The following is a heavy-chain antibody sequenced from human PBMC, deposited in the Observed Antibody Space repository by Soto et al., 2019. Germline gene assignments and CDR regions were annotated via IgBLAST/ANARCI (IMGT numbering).Heavy chain of an antibody. CDR2: IIPHFGTP. D-gene: IGHD2-15*01. J-gene: IGHJ6*02. CDR1: GGTFSSYA. CDR3: ARSRGKVVVAATHYGIDV. Sequence: QVQLVQSGAEVKKPGSSVKVSCKASGGTFSSYAISWVRQAPGQGLEWMGGIIPHFGTPNYAQKFQGRVTITAYDSMRTAYMELSSLRSEDTAVYYCARSRGKVVVAATHYGIDVWGHGTTVTVSS. V-gene: IGHV1-69*01.